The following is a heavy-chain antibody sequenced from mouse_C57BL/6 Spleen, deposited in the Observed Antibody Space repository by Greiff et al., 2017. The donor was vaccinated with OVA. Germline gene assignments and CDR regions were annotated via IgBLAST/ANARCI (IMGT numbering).Heavy chain of an antibody. CDR3: ASRRSDYSYAMDY. V-gene: IGHV14-2*01. D-gene: IGHD1-1*01. CDR2: IDPEDGET. CDR1: GFNIKDYY. J-gene: IGHJ4*01. Sequence: EVQLQQSGAELVKPGASVKLSCTASGFNIKDYYMHWVKQRPEQGLEWIGRIDPEDGETKYAPKFKGKATITADTSSNTAYLQLSSLTSEDTAVYYCASRRSDYSYAMDYWGQGTSVTVSS.